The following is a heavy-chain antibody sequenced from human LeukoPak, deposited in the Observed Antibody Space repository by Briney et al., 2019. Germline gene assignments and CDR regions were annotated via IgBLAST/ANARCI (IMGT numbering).Heavy chain of an antibody. D-gene: IGHD2-2*01. Sequence: PGGSLRLSCAASGFTFSSYSMNWVRQAPGKGLEWVSSISSSSSYIYYADSVKGRFTTSRDNAKNSLYLQMNSLRAEDTAVYYCARDPSLPAAMMVWFDPWGQGTLVTVSS. V-gene: IGHV3-21*01. CDR3: ARDPSLPAAMMVWFDP. J-gene: IGHJ5*02. CDR1: GFTFSSYS. CDR2: ISSSSSYI.